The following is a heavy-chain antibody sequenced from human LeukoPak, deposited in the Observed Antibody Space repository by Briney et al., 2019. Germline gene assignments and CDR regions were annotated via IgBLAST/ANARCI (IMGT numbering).Heavy chain of an antibody. Sequence: GGPLRLSCAPSGFPVSSNYMSWVRQAPGKGREWVSAISGSGGNKYNADSVKGRFTISRDNSKNTQYLQMNSLRAEDTAVYYCAKDPSSSSIWGQGTLVTVSS. CDR2: ISGSGGNK. V-gene: IGHV3-23*01. D-gene: IGHD6-6*01. CDR3: AKDPSSSSI. J-gene: IGHJ4*02. CDR1: GFPVSSNY.